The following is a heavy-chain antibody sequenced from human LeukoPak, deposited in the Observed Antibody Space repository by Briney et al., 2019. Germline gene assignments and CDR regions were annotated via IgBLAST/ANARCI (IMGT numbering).Heavy chain of an antibody. V-gene: IGHV4-38-2*01. Sequence: KPSETLSLTCSVSGYSLSSGYYWAWIRQPPGKGLEWIGSIYHCGSTHYNPSLKSRVTISVDTSKNQFSLKLSSVTAADTAVYYCARTLGSGQLGWFDPWGQGTLVTVSS. CDR2: IYHCGST. D-gene: IGHD2-15*01. CDR1: GYSLSSGYY. J-gene: IGHJ5*02. CDR3: ARTLGSGQLGWFDP.